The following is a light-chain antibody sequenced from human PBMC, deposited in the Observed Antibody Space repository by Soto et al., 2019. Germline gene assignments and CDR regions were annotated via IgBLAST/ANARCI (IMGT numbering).Light chain of an antibody. Sequence: EIVLTQSPATLSLSPGARAPLSCRASQSVSSYLAWYQQKPGQAPRLLIYDASNRATGIPARFRGSGSGTDFTLTISRLEPEDFAVYYCQQYSNWPSWTFGQGTKVDIK. CDR1: QSVSSY. CDR2: DAS. CDR3: QQYSNWPSWT. J-gene: IGKJ1*01. V-gene: IGKV3-11*01.